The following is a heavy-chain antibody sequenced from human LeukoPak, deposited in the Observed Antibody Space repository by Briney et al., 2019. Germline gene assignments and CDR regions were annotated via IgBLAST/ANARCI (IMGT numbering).Heavy chain of an antibody. Sequence: GGSLRLSCAASGFTFSDYNMNWVRQAPGKGREWVSYITGSGSTIFYADSVKGRFTISRDNVKNSLYLQMNSLRAEDTAVYYCARPTSSGWYSHWGQGTVGTVSS. CDR1: GFTFSDYN. J-gene: IGHJ4*03. CDR3: ARPTSSGWYSH. CDR2: ITGSGSTI. V-gene: IGHV3-48*01. D-gene: IGHD6-19*01.